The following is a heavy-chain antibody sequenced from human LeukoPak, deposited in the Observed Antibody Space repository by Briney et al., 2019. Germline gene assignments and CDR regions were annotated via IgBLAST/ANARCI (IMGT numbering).Heavy chain of an antibody. D-gene: IGHD6-19*01. V-gene: IGHV5-51*01. CDR2: IYPGDSDT. CDR3: ARHFGEYSSGPSVDY. J-gene: IGHJ4*02. Sequence: GESLKISCKGSGYSFTSYWIGWVRQMPGKGLEWMGIIYPGDSDTRYSPSFQGQVTISADKSISTAYLQWSTLKASDTAMYYCARHFGEYSSGPSVDYWGQGTLVTVSS. CDR1: GYSFTSYW.